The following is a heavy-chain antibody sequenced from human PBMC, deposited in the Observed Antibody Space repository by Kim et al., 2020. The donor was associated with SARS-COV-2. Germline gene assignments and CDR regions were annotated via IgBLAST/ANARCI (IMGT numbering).Heavy chain of an antibody. D-gene: IGHD5-18*01. CDR2: I. V-gene: IGHV3-21*01. CDR3: ARSGYSDDYIRR. J-gene: IGHJ4*02. Sequence: IYSAGSVKGRFTISRDDAKKSLYLQRNSLRAEDTAVYYCARSGYSDDYIRRWGQGTLVTVSS.